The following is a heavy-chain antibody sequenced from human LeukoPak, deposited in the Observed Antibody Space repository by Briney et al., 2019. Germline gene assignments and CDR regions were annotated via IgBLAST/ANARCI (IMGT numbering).Heavy chain of an antibody. CDR1: GFTFSSYA. Sequence: GGSLRLSCAASGFTFSSYAMSWVRRAPGKGLEWVSAISGSGGSTYYADSVKGRFTISRDNSKNTLYLQMNSLRAEGTAVYYCAKRILDIVVVPASYYFDYWGQGTLVTVSS. V-gene: IGHV3-23*01. J-gene: IGHJ4*02. D-gene: IGHD2-2*03. CDR3: AKRILDIVVVPASYYFDY. CDR2: ISGSGGST.